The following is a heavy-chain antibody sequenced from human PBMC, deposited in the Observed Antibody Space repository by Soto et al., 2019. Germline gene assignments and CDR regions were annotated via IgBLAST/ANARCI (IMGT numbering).Heavy chain of an antibody. J-gene: IGHJ4*02. CDR2: IYYSGST. CDR3: ARARGGYEAM. CDR1: GGSISSGDYY. Sequence: SLSLPCTVSGGSISSGDYYWSWIRQPPGKGLEWIGYIYYSGSTYYNPSLKSRVTISVDKSKNQFPLKLSSVTAADTAVYYCARARGGYEAMWGQGTLVTVSS. V-gene: IGHV4-30-4*01. D-gene: IGHD5-12*01.